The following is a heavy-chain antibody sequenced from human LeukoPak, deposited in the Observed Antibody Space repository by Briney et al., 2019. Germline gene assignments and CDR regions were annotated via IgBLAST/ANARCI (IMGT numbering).Heavy chain of an antibody. Sequence: GGSLRLSCAASGFTFSSYAMSWVRQAPGKXXXXXXAISGSGGSTYYADSVKGRFTISRDNSKNTLYLQMNSLRAEDTAVYYCAKLVDGRFGELIDYWGQGTLVTVSS. J-gene: IGHJ4*02. CDR3: AKLVDGRFGELIDY. CDR1: GFTFSSYA. CDR2: ISGSGGST. V-gene: IGHV3-23*01. D-gene: IGHD3-10*01.